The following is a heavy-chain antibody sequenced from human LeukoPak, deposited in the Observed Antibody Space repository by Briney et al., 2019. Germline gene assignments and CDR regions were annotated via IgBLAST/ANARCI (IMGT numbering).Heavy chain of an antibody. D-gene: IGHD2-2*01. CDR1: GGTFSSYA. V-gene: IGHV1-69*13. Sequence: ASVKVSCKASGGTFSSYAISWVRQAPGQGLEWMGGIIPIFGTANYAQKFQGRVTITADESTSTAYMELSSLRSEDTAVYYCASSSSTVGRERYYYYYMDVWGKGTTVTVSS. CDR3: ASSSSTVGRERYYYYYMDV. CDR2: IIPIFGTA. J-gene: IGHJ6*03.